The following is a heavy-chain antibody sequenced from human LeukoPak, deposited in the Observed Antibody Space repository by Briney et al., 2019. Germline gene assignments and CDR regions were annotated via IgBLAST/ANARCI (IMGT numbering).Heavy chain of an antibody. CDR1: GGTFSSYA. CDR3: ARVGYHFWSAYYFDY. D-gene: IGHD3-3*02. J-gene: IGHJ4*02. Sequence: ASVKVSCKASGGTFSSYAISWVRQAPGQGIEGMGGIVPIFGTANYAQKFQGRFKIPADESTSTAYMEMCSLRSEDTAVYYCARVGYHFWSAYYFDYWGQGTLVTVSS. V-gene: IGHV1-69*13. CDR2: IVPIFGTA.